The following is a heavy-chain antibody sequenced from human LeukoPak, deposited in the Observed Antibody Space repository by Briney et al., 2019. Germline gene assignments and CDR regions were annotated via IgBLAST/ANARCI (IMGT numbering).Heavy chain of an antibody. Sequence: PGRSLRLSCAASGFIFSSYAMSWVRQAPGKGLEWVSAISGSGGSTYYADSVKGRFTISRDNSKNTLYLQMNSLRAEDTAVYYCAKGPGPGYSSSWYSDYWGQGTLVTVSS. V-gene: IGHV3-23*01. CDR1: GFIFSSYA. CDR2: ISGSGGST. CDR3: AKGPGPGYSSSWYSDY. D-gene: IGHD6-13*01. J-gene: IGHJ4*02.